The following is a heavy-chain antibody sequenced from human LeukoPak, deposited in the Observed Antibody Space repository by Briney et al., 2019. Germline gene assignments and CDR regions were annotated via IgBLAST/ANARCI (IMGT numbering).Heavy chain of an antibody. D-gene: IGHD1-26*01. CDR1: GFSFSNYG. V-gene: IGHV3-30*02. CDR2: TRYDGSNK. Sequence: PGGSLRLSCAASGFSFSNYGMHWVRQAPGKGLEWVAFTRYDGSNKYYADSVKGRFTISRDNSKNTVYLQMNSLRADDTAVYYCAKARGLRIVGAHFDYWGQGALVTVSS. J-gene: IGHJ4*02. CDR3: AKARGLRIVGAHFDY.